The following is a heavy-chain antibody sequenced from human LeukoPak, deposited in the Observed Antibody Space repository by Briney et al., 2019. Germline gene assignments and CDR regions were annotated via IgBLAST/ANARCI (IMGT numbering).Heavy chain of an antibody. Sequence: PGGSLRLSCAASGFTFDDYTMHWVRQAPGKGLEWVSSISSSSSYIYYADSVKGRFTISRDNAKNSLYLQMNSLRAEDTAVYYCARGEGLYPEYFQHWGQGTLVTVSS. CDR2: ISSSSSYI. D-gene: IGHD3-16*02. J-gene: IGHJ1*01. V-gene: IGHV3-21*01. CDR3: ARGEGLYPEYFQH. CDR1: GFTFDDYT.